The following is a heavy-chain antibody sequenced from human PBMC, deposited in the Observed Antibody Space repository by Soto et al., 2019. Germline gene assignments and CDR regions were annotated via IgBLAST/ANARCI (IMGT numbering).Heavy chain of an antibody. CDR2: ISYDGSNK. CDR3: AKEVYDFWSGYLPNYYGMDV. Sequence: PGGSLRLSCAASGFTFSSYGMHWVRQAPGKGLEWVAVISYDGSNKYYADPVKGRFTISRDNSKNTLYLQMNSLRAEDTAVYYCAKEVYDFWSGYLPNYYGMDVWGQGTTVTVSS. V-gene: IGHV3-30*18. CDR1: GFTFSSYG. D-gene: IGHD3-3*01. J-gene: IGHJ6*02.